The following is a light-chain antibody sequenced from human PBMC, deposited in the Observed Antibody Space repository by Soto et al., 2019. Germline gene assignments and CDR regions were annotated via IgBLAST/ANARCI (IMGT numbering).Light chain of an antibody. CDR1: QFVSSN. J-gene: IGKJ5*01. V-gene: IGKV3D-15*01. Sequence: EIVMTQSPVTLSVAPCERATISCRASQFVSSNLAWYQQKPGQAPRLLIYGASTWATGIPARFSGSGSGTEFTLTISNLRSEDFAVYFCQQYHNWPPITFGQGTRLEIK. CDR3: QQYHNWPPIT. CDR2: GAS.